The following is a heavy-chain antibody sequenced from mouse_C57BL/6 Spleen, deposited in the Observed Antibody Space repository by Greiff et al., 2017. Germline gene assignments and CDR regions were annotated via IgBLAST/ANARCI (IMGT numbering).Heavy chain of an antibody. V-gene: IGHV1-63*01. CDR3: ARRGIYYDYDGGSFDY. CDR1: GYTFTNYW. Sequence: VQLQQSGAELVRPGTSVKMSCKASGYTFTNYWIGWAKQRPGHGLEWIGDIYPGGGYTNYNEKFKGKATLTADKSSSTAYMQFSSLTSEDSAIYYCARRGIYYDYDGGSFDYWGQGTTLTVSS. CDR2: IYPGGGYT. J-gene: IGHJ2*01. D-gene: IGHD2-4*01.